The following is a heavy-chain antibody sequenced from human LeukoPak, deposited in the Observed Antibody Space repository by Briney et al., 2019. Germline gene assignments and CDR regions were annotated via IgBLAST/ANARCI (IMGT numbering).Heavy chain of an antibody. CDR3: ARDMELRRIQLWYEWSLIDY. CDR1: GVTLSNYA. V-gene: IGHV3-21*01. D-gene: IGHD5-18*01. J-gene: IGHJ4*02. Sequence: PGGSLRLSCVASGVTLSNYAMSWARQAPGKGLEWVSSISSSSSYIYYADSVKGRFTISRDNAKNSLYLQMNSLRAEDTAVYYCARDMELRRIQLWYEWSLIDYWGQGTLVTVSS. CDR2: ISSSSSYI.